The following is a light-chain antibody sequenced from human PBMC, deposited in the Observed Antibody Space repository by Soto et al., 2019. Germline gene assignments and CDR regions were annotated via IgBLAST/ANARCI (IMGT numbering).Light chain of an antibody. CDR2: AVS. CDR3: ISYTDRQSYL. CDR1: SSDIGSYDH. Sequence: ALTQPASVSGSPGQSITISCSGTSSDIGSYDHVAWYQQFPGKSPKLIIYAVSDRPSGVSDRFSGSKSGISASLTISGLQTEDEADYYCISYTDRQSYLFGTGTKV. V-gene: IGLV2-14*03. J-gene: IGLJ1*01.